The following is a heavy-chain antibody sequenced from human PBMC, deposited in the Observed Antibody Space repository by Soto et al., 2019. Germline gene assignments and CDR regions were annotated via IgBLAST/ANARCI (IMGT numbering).Heavy chain of an antibody. CDR3: ARAQHDFWSVEFPDLWYFDL. V-gene: IGHV1-69*06. D-gene: IGHD3-3*01. CDR1: GGTFSSYA. CDR2: IIPIFGTA. Sequence: QVQLVQSGAEVKKPGSSVKVSCKASGGTFSSYAISWVRQAPGQGLEWMGGIIPIFGTANYAQKFQGRVTITADKSTSTAYVELSSLRSEDTAVYYCARAQHDFWSVEFPDLWYFDLWGRGTLVTVSS. J-gene: IGHJ2*01.